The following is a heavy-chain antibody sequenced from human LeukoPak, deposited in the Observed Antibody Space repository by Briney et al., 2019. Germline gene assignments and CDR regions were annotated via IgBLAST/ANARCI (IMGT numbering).Heavy chain of an antibody. CDR1: GGSIRSSSYY. CDR2: IYYSGST. Sequence: SETLSLTCTVSGGSIRSSSYYWGWIRQPPGKGLEWIGSIYYSGSTYYNPSLKSRVTISVDTSKNQFSLKLSSVTAADTAVYYCARTTHTDYFDYWGQGTLVTVSS. CDR3: ARTTHTDYFDY. D-gene: IGHD1-14*01. V-gene: IGHV4-39*07. J-gene: IGHJ4*02.